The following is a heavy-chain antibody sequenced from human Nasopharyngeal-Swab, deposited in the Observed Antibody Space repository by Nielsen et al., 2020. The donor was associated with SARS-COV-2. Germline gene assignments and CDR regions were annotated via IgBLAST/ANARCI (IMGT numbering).Heavy chain of an antibody. D-gene: IGHD5-18*01. CDR2: IYTSGST. J-gene: IGHJ4*02. CDR1: GGSISSGSYY. CDR3: ARRGYSYGHAYDY. Sequence: SDTLSLTCTVSGGSISSGSYYWSWIRQPAGKGLEWIVRIYTSGSTNYNPSLKSRVTISVDTSKNQFSLKLSSVTAADTAVYYCARRGYSYGHAYDYWGQGTLVTVSS. V-gene: IGHV4-61*02.